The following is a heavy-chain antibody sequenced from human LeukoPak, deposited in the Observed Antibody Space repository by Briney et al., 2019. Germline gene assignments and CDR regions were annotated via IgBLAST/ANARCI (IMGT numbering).Heavy chain of an antibody. CDR2: IYYSGST. CDR1: GGSIGSYY. V-gene: IGHV4-59*12. J-gene: IGHJ4*02. CDR3: ARGRTAMVTN. Sequence: SETLSLTCTVSGGSIGSYYWSWIRQPPGKGLEWIGYIYYSGSTNYNPSLKSRVTISVDTSKNQFSLKLSSVTAADTAVYYCARGRTAMVTNWGQGTLVTVSS. D-gene: IGHD5-18*01.